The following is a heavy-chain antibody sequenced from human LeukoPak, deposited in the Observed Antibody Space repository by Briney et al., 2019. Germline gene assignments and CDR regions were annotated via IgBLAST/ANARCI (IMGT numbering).Heavy chain of an antibody. CDR3: AVGLPSNAYEY. CDR2: IHSTRFT. D-gene: IGHD1-1*01. Sequence: PGGSLRLSCAASGFSVSNKYMSWVRQAPGRGLEWVSVIHSTRFTYYADSVKGRLTMSRDDSQNTLFLQAESVRAEDTTVYYCAVGLPSNAYEYWGQGSLVTVYS. CDR1: GFSVSNKY. J-gene: IGHJ4*02. V-gene: IGHV3-53*01.